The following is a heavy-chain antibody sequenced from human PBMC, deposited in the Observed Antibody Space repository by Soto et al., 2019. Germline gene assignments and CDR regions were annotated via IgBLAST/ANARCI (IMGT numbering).Heavy chain of an antibody. Sequence: GGSLRLSCAASGFSFSDYYMSWIRQAPGKGLEWVSYISSSSSYTNYADSVKGRFTISRDNAKKSLYLQMNSLRAEDTAVYYCARDSRYCSGGSCYSRYGMDVWGQGTTVTVSS. J-gene: IGHJ6*02. CDR3: ARDSRYCSGGSCYSRYGMDV. V-gene: IGHV3-11*06. D-gene: IGHD2-15*01. CDR2: ISSSSSYT. CDR1: GFSFSDYY.